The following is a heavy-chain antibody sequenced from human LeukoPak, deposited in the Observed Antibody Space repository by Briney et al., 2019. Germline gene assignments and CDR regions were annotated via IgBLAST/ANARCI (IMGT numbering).Heavy chain of an antibody. CDR3: ARGGVRFSMGDVFDI. V-gene: IGHV1-18*01. D-gene: IGHD2-8*01. J-gene: IGHJ3*02. CDR2: ISAYNGKT. CDR1: GYTFTSYG. Sequence: ASVKVSCKASGYTFTSYGISWVRQAPGQGLAWMGWISAYNGKTDYAQELQDRVTMTTDTSTSTAYMELRSLRSDDTAVYYCARGGVRFSMGDVFDIWGQGTMVTASS.